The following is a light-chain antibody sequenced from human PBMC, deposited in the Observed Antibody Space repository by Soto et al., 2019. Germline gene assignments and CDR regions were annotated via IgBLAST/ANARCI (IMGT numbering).Light chain of an antibody. CDR3: QQYDSYSGT. J-gene: IGKJ2*01. CDR1: QSINNW. V-gene: IGKV1-5*03. CDR2: KVS. Sequence: DLQMTQSPSTLSASVGDRVTITCRASQSINNWLAWYQQKPGKAPKLLIYKVSNLESGVPSRFSGSGSGTEFTLTISSLQPDDFAVYYCQQYDSYSGTFGQGTKLEIK.